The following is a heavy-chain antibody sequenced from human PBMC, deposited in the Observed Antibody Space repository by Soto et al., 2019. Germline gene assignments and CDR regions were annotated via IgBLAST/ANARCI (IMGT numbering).Heavy chain of an antibody. J-gene: IGHJ3*02. Sequence: EPQLLESGGGLGHPGGSLRLSCAASGFTFSSYAMSWVRQAPGKGLEWVAAISGSGVSTYYADSVRGRSTISRDNSNKTVDLQMNSLRAEDTAVYYCAKFYCISIMCQVPAAKSTGGFEIWGQGTLVTVS. CDR3: AKFYCISIMCQVPAAKSTGGFEI. V-gene: IGHV3-23*01. CDR2: ISGSGVST. D-gene: IGHD2-2*01. CDR1: GFTFSSYA.